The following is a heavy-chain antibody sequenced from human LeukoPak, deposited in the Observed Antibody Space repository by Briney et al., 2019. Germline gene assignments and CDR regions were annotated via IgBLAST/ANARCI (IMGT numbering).Heavy chain of an antibody. J-gene: IGHJ4*02. CDR2: ISYDGSNK. CDR1: GFTFSSYG. Sequence: PGGSLRLSCAASGFTFSSYGMHWVRQAPGKGLEWVAVISYDGSNKYYADSVKGRFTISRDNSKNTLYLQMNSLRAEDTAVYYCAKDGLRLGELSYWGQGTLVTVSS. CDR3: AKDGLRLGELSY. D-gene: IGHD3-16*02. V-gene: IGHV3-30*18.